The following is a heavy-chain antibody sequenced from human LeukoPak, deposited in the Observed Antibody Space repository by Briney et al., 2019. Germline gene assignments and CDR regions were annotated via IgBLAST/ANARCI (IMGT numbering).Heavy chain of an antibody. D-gene: IGHD3-10*01. CDR2: MNPNSGNT. Sequence: ASVNVSCKASGYTFTPYDINWVRQATGQGLEWMGWMNPNSGNTGYAQKFQGRVTMTRNTSMSTAYMELNSLRSEDTAVYYCARANYYGSGKKDLDYWGQGTLVTVSS. J-gene: IGHJ4*02. CDR1: GYTFTPYD. CDR3: ARANYYGSGKKDLDY. V-gene: IGHV1-8*01.